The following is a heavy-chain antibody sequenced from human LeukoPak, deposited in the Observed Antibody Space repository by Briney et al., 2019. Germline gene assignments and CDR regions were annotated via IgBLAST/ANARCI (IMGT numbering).Heavy chain of an antibody. Sequence: GGSLRLSCAASGFTVSNNYMNWVRQAPGKGLEWVSGIYSGDSTYYADSVKGRFTISRHNSKNTLYLQMNSLRAEDTAVYYCAGRACLFSGVDYWGQGTLVTVSS. J-gene: IGHJ4*02. D-gene: IGHD2-15*01. CDR1: GFTVSNNY. CDR3: AGRACLFSGVDY. V-gene: IGHV3-53*04. CDR2: IYSGDST.